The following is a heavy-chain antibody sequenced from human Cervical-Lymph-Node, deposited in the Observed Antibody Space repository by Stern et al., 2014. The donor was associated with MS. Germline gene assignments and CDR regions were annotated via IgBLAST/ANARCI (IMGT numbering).Heavy chain of an antibody. Sequence: QVQLVQSGGGVVQPGRSLRLSCAASGFSFSNYAVHWVRQAPGKGLEWVAVASYDGNKYSADSVKGRFTVSRDNSKNALYLQMNSLRTEDTAVYYCARDRGIGDAFDLWGQGTMVTVSA. CDR2: ASYDGNK. J-gene: IGHJ3*01. CDR3: ARDRGIGDAFDL. CDR1: GFSFSNYA. D-gene: IGHD3-10*01. V-gene: IGHV3-30*01.